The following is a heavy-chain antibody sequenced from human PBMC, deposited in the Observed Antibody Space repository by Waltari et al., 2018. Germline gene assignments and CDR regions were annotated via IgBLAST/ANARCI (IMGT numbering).Heavy chain of an antibody. CDR2: IRSSSSYI. J-gene: IGHJ4*02. Sequence: EVQLVESGGGLVKPGGSLRLSCAASGFTFSSYSMNWVRQAPGKGLEWVSSIRSSSSYIYYADSVKGRFTISRDNAKNSLYLQMNSLRAEDTAVYYCAREFLKLYYFDYWGQGTLVTVSS. CDR3: AREFLKLYYFDY. D-gene: IGHD2-15*01. V-gene: IGHV3-21*01. CDR1: GFTFSSYS.